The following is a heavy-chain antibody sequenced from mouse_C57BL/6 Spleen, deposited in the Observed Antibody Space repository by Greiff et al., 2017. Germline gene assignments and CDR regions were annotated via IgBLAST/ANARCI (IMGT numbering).Heavy chain of an antibody. CDR2: IDPSDSYT. Sequence: VQLQQPGAELVKPGASVKLSCKASGYTFTSYWMQWVKQRPGQGLEWIGEIDPSDSYTNYNQKFKGKATLTVDTSSSTAYMQLSSLTSEDSAVYYCARDRMAAWYFDVWGTGTTVTVSS. J-gene: IGHJ1*03. CDR1: GYTFTSYW. V-gene: IGHV1-50*01. D-gene: IGHD2-3*01. CDR3: ARDRMAAWYFDV.